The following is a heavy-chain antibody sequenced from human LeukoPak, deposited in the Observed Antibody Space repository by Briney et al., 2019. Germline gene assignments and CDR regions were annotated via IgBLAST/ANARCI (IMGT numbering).Heavy chain of an antibody. CDR1: GFTFSSSW. V-gene: IGHV3-74*01. CDR2: INTDGSIT. D-gene: IGHD1-26*01. J-gene: IGHJ4*02. Sequence: GGSLRLSCAASGFTFSSSWMHWVRQVPGRGLVWVSRINTDGSITTYADSVKGRFTISRDNAKNTVYLQMNSLRPEDTAVYYCARGVGWGGDYWGQGTLVTVSS. CDR3: ARGVGWGGDY.